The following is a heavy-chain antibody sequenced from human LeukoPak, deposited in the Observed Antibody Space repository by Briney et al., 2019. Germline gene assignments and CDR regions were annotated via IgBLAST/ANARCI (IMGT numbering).Heavy chain of an antibody. V-gene: IGHV3-21*01. D-gene: IGHD4-23*01. J-gene: IGHJ4*02. Sequence: AGGSLRLSCAASGFTFSSCGFNWVRQAPGKGLEWVSSIGPTGTDRYYADSVRGRFTISRDNAKNSLYLQTNSLRAEDTAVYYCARDYGGKVYWGQGTLVTVSS. CDR2: IGPTGTDR. CDR3: ARDYGGKVY. CDR1: GFTFSSCG.